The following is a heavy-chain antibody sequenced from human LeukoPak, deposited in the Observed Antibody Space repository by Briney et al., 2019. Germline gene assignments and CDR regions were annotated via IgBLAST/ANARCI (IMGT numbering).Heavy chain of an antibody. D-gene: IGHD5-12*01. Sequence: SETLSLTCAVSGGSISSNNWWSWVRQPPGKGLEWIGEITHSGSTNYNPSLKSRVTISVDTSKNQFSLKLSSVTAADTAVYYCARPGYSGYDIDYWGQGTLVTVSS. CDR3: ARPGYSGYDIDY. CDR2: ITHSGST. J-gene: IGHJ4*02. CDR1: GGSISSNNW. V-gene: IGHV4-4*02.